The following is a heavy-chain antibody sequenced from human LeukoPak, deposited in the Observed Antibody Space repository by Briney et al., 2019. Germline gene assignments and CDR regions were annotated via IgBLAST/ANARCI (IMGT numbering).Heavy chain of an antibody. CDR2: ISYDGSNK. CDR1: GFTFSSYA. V-gene: IGHV3-30*04. CDR3: ARISGVAVPY. J-gene: IGHJ4*02. D-gene: IGHD2-2*01. Sequence: PGGSLRLSCAASGFTFSSYAMHGVRQAPGKGLEWVAVISYDGSNKYYAASVKGRFTISRDNSKNTLYLQMDSLRAEDTAVYCCARISGVAVPYWGQGTMVTVSS.